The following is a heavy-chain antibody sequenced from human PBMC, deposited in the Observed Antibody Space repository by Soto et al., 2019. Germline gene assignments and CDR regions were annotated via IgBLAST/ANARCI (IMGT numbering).Heavy chain of an antibody. J-gene: IGHJ4*02. CDR2: TYYTSKWNY. CDR3: ARGRNSAFDY. CDR1: GDSVSSNNVA. D-gene: IGHD5-18*01. V-gene: IGHV6-1*01. Sequence: QVQLQQSGPGLVKPSQTLSLTCAISGDSVSSNNVAWNWVRQSPSGGLEWLGRTYYTSKWNYDYAISVKSRISVAPDTSKNQFSLQVNFVTPDDTAVYYCARGRNSAFDYWGQGTLVTVSS.